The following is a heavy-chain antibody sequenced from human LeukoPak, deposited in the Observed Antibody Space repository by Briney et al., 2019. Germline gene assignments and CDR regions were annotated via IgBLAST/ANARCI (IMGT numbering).Heavy chain of an antibody. Sequence: PGESLKTPWNGSGYSFTSFWIGWVRQIPGKGLEWVGIIYPGGSDRRYSPSFQGQVTISVDKSLNTAELQWSSLKASDTAMYYCARPIRHYYDGSGYYYFDYWGQGTLVTVSS. CDR2: IYPGGSDR. CDR3: ARPIRHYYDGSGYYYFDY. D-gene: IGHD3-22*01. V-gene: IGHV5-51*01. CDR1: GYSFTSFW. J-gene: IGHJ4*02.